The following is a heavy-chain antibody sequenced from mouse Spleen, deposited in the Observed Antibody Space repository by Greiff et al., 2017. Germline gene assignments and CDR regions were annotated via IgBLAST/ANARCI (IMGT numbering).Heavy chain of an antibody. J-gene: IGHJ1*01. CDR2: IWSDGST. CDR3: ARNSYGSSRDWYFDV. CDR1: GFSLTNYA. D-gene: IGHD1-1*01. V-gene: IGHV2-4-1*01. Sequence: QVQLKESGPGLVAPSQSLSITCTVSGFSLTNYAVHWVRQSPGKGLEWLGVIWSDGSTDYNAAFISRLSISKDNSKSQVFFKMNSLQADDTAIYYCARNSYGSSRDWYFDVWGAGTTVTVSS.